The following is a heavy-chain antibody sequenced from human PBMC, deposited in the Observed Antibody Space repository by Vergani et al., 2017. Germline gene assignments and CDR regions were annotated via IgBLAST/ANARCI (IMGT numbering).Heavy chain of an antibody. CDR1: GASLRSSNYY. CDR2: IYYSWST. Sequence: QLQLQESGPGLVKPSATLSLTCSVSGASLRSSNYYWGWLRQPPGKGLEWIASIYYSWSTYYNPSLKSRVTISVDTSKNQFSLKLSSVTAADTAVYFCARHSTVEWLIKLGWIDPWGQGILVTVSS. CDR3: ARHSTVEWLIKLGWIDP. V-gene: IGHV4-39*01. J-gene: IGHJ5*02. D-gene: IGHD3-3*01.